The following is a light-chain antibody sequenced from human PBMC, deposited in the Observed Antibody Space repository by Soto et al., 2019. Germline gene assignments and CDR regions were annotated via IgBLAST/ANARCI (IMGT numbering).Light chain of an antibody. Sequence: EVVLTQSPANMSLSPGESATVSCRASQSVGTYLAWYQQRPGQAPRLLIYDASNRATGVPARFSGSGSGTYFTLTINSLAPVDFAVYYCQQRNDWPSTFCQVTKVEIK. J-gene: IGKJ1*01. V-gene: IGKV3-11*01. CDR2: DAS. CDR1: QSVGTY. CDR3: QQRNDWPST.